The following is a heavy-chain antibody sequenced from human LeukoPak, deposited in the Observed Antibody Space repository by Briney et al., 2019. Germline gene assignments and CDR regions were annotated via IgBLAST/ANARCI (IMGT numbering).Heavy chain of an antibody. D-gene: IGHD5-18*01. CDR2: ISGRGGST. V-gene: IGHV3-23*01. J-gene: IGHJ4*02. CDR3: AKDTGYSYGYSDY. Sequence: GGSLRLSCAASGFTFSSYAMSWVRQAPGKGLEWVSAISGRGGSTYYADSVKGRFTISRDNPKNTLYLQMNSLRAEDAAVYYCAKDTGYSYGYSDYWGQGTLVTVSS. CDR1: GFTFSSYA.